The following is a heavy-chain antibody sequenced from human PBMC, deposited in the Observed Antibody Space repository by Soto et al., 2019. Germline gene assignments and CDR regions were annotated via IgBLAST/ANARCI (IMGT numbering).Heavy chain of an antibody. CDR3: AKDVLLWFAENEDAFDI. CDR1: GFTFSSYG. V-gene: IGHV3-30*18. D-gene: IGHD3-10*01. CDR2: ISYDGSDK. J-gene: IGHJ3*02. Sequence: GGSLRLSCAASGFTFSSYGMHWVRQAPGKGLEWVAVISYDGSDKYYADSVKGRFTISRDISKSTLYLQMNSLRAEETAVYYCAKDVLLWFAENEDAFDIWGQGTMVTVSS.